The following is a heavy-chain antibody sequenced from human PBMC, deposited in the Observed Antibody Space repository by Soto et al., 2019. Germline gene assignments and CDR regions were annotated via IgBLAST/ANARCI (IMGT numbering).Heavy chain of an antibody. V-gene: IGHV1-46*01. D-gene: IGHD6-6*01. CDR3: AREHGLKSSSSPRSGFDY. CDR2: INPSGGST. J-gene: IGHJ4*02. CDR1: GYTFTSYY. Sequence: QVQLVQSGAEVKKPGASVKVSCKASGYTFTSYYMHWVRQAPGQGLEWMGIINPSGGSTSYAQKFQGRVTMTRDTSTSTVYMELSSLRSEDTAVYYCAREHGLKSSSSPRSGFDYWGQGTLVTVSS.